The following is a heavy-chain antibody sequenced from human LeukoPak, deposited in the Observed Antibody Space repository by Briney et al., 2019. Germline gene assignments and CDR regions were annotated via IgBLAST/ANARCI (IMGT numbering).Heavy chain of an antibody. CDR1: GFTFSSSA. CDR3: AKQFGYCSDGSCYFSY. CDR2: ISNNGGYT. J-gene: IGHJ4*02. Sequence: GGSLRLSCAASGFTFSSSAMSWVRQAPGKGLEWVSAISNNGGYTYYADSVQGRFTISRDNSKSTLCLQMNSLRAEDTAVYYCAKQFGYCSDGSCYFSYWGPGNLGSVSS. V-gene: IGHV3-23*01. D-gene: IGHD2-15*01.